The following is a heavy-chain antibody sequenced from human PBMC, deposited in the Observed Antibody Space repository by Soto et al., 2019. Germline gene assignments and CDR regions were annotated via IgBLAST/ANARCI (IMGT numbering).Heavy chain of an antibody. J-gene: IGHJ6*03. Sequence: GGSLRLSCAASGFTFSDYYMSWIRQAPGKGLEWVSYISSSGSTIYYADSVKGRFTISRDNAKNSLYLQMNSLRAEDTAVYYCARDRGVTSNYYYYYYMDVWGKGTTVTVSS. CDR1: GFTFSDYY. D-gene: IGHD4-4*01. CDR2: ISSSGSTI. V-gene: IGHV3-11*01. CDR3: ARDRGVTSNYYYYYYMDV.